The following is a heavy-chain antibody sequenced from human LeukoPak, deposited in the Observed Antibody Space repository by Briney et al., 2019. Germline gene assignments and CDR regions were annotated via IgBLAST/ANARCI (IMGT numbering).Heavy chain of an antibody. CDR3: ARGRIAAANWFDP. J-gene: IGHJ5*02. CDR1: GYTFTNYG. V-gene: IGHV1-18*01. CDR2: IGASNDNT. Sequence: ASVKVSCKASGYTFTNYGICWVRQAPGQGLEWMGWIGASNDNTNYAQNLQGRVTMTTDTSTSTAYMELRSLRSDDTAVYYCARGRIAAANWFDPWGQGTLVTVSS. D-gene: IGHD6-13*01.